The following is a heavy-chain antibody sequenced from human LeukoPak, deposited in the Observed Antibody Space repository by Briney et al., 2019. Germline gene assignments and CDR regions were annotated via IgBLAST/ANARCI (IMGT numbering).Heavy chain of an antibody. Sequence: SGPTLVNPTQTLTLTCTFSGFSLSTNGMCVSWIRQPPGKALEWLARIDWDDDEYYSSSLKTRLTISKDTSKNQVVLTMTNMDPVDTATYYCARIRVDYGDYVFDYWGQGTLVTVSS. J-gene: IGHJ4*02. V-gene: IGHV2-70*11. CDR2: IDWDDDE. CDR3: ARIRVDYGDYVFDY. D-gene: IGHD4-17*01. CDR1: GFSLSTNGMC.